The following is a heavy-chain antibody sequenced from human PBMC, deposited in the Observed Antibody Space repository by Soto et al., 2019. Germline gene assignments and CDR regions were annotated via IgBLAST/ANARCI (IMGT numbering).Heavy chain of an antibody. Sequence: QVQLVESGGGVVQPGRSLRLSCAASGFTFSSYGMHWVRQAPGKGLEWVAVIWYDGSNKYYADSVKGRFTISRDNSKNTLYLQMNSLRAEDTAAYYCARDAFDWLLSVAFGGFDYWGQGTLVTVSS. CDR3: ARDAFDWLLSVAFGGFDY. D-gene: IGHD3-9*01. CDR2: IWYDGSNK. V-gene: IGHV3-33*01. J-gene: IGHJ4*02. CDR1: GFTFSSYG.